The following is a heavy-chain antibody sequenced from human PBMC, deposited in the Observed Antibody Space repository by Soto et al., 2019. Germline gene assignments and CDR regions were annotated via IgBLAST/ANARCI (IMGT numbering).Heavy chain of an antibody. CDR2: ISGSGGST. D-gene: IGHD5-12*01. V-gene: IGHV3-23*01. Sequence: SLRLSCAASGFTFSSYAMSWVRQAPGKGLEWVSAISGSGGSTYYADSVKGRFTISRDNSKNTLYLQMNSLRAEDTAVYYCAKDDRRDGYNQIDYWGQGTLVTVSS. CDR1: GFTFSSYA. J-gene: IGHJ4*02. CDR3: AKDDRRDGYNQIDY.